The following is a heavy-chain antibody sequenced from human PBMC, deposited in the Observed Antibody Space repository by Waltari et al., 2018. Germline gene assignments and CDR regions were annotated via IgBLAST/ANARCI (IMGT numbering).Heavy chain of an antibody. Sequence: QVQLVQSGAEVKKPGASVKVSCKASGYTFTSYDLNWVRQATGQGLEWMGWMNPNSGNTGYAQKFQGRVTMTRNTSISTAYMELSSLRSEDTAVYYCARGADIVVVPATSDWFDPWGQGTLVTVSS. CDR2: MNPNSGNT. CDR3: ARGADIVVVPATSDWFDP. CDR1: GYTFTSYD. D-gene: IGHD2-2*01. J-gene: IGHJ5*02. V-gene: IGHV1-8*01.